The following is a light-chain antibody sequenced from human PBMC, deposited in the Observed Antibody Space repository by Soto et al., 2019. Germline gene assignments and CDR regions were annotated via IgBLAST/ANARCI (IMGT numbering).Light chain of an antibody. CDR1: QAIRYD. CDR2: AAS. Sequence: AIQMTQSPSSLSASVGDRVTLTCRANQAIRYDLAWYHQKPGRAPKLLIYAASHLQSGVPSRFSGSGSGTDFTLTISSLQPEDFATYYCLQDYGYPRTFGQGTKVEI. CDR3: LQDYGYPRT. J-gene: IGKJ1*01. V-gene: IGKV1-6*01.